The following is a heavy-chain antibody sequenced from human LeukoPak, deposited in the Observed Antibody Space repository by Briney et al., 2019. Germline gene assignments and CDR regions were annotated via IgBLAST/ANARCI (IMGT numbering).Heavy chain of an antibody. CDR3: AKDMARRLSYYYYGMDV. V-gene: IGHV3-9*01. D-gene: IGHD3-16*01. J-gene: IGHJ6*02. Sequence: GRSLRLSCAASGFTFDDYAMHWVRQAPGKGLEWVSGISWNSGSIGYADSEKGRFTISRDNAKNSLYLQMNSLRAEDTALYYCAKDMARRLSYYYYGMDVWGQGTTVTVSS. CDR2: ISWNSGSI. CDR1: GFTFDDYA.